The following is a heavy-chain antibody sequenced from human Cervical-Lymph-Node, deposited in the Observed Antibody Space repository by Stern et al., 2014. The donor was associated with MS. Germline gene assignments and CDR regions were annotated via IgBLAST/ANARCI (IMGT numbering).Heavy chain of an antibody. J-gene: IGHJ4*02. CDR3: ASQGASVFGVSPTRY. CDR1: GYNFNSAA. CDR2: INTYKGTP. Sequence: VQLVQSGSELAKPGASVKVSCKASGYNFNSAAINWLRQAPGQGLQWMGWINTYKGTPTYGQDFTGRVVFSLDTSVNTAYLQINALKPDDTAIYYCASQGASVFGVSPTRYWGQGALVTVSS. D-gene: IGHD3-3*01. V-gene: IGHV7-4-1*02.